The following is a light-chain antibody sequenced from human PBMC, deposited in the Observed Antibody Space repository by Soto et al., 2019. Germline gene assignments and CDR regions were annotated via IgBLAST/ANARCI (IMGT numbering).Light chain of an antibody. CDR1: QNINSW. J-gene: IGKJ1*01. CDR2: KAS. V-gene: IGKV1-5*03. CDR3: QQNATYGT. Sequence: DIQMTQSPSTLSASVGDRVTITCRATQNINSWLAWYQQKPGKAPKLLIYKASSLESGLPSRFSASRSGTEFTLTISILQPDYFATYYCQQNATYGTFGQATNVEIK.